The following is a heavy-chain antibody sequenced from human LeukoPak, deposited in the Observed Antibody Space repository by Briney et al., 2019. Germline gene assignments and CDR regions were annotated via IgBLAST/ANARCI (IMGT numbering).Heavy chain of an antibody. Sequence: SQTLSLTCTVSGGSISSGDYYWSWIRQPPGKGLEWIGYIYYSGSTYYNPSLKSRVTISVDTSKNQFSLKLSSVTAADTAVYYCARDRAVSYRPNGLFDYWGQGTLVTVSS. CDR3: ARDRAVSYRPNGLFDY. V-gene: IGHV4-30-4*01. J-gene: IGHJ4*02. CDR1: GGSISSGDYY. D-gene: IGHD3-16*02. CDR2: IYYSGST.